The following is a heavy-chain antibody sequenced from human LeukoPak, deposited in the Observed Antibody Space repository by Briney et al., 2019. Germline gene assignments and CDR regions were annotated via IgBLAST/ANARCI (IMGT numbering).Heavy chain of an antibody. V-gene: IGHV4-34*01. J-gene: IGHJ5*02. CDR1: GGSLGGYY. Sequence: SETLSLXCGVFGGSLGGYYWTWIRQSPGKGLEWIGEIDHSGSANYNPSLKSRVTIVIDTAMDQFSLKLISVTAADAAVYYCTRWCSTDTCRKFDPWGQGTLVTVSS. CDR3: TRWCSTDTCRKFDP. CDR2: IDHSGSA. D-gene: IGHD2-2*01.